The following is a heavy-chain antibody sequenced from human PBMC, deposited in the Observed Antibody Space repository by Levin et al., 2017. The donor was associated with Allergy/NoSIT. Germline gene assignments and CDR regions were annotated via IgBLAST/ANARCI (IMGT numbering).Heavy chain of an antibody. J-gene: IGHJ4*02. Sequence: GESLKISCAASGFTFSSYGMHWVRQAPGKGLEWVAVISYDGSNKYYADSVKGRFTISRDNSKNTLNLQVNSLRAEDTAVYYCAKEFCTGGCYDDYFDYWGQGTLVTVSS. CDR2: ISYDGSNK. D-gene: IGHD2-15*01. V-gene: IGHV3-30*18. CDR1: GFTFSSYG. CDR3: AKEFCTGGCYDDYFDY.